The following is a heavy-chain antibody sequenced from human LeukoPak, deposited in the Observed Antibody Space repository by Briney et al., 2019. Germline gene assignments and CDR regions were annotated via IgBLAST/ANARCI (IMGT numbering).Heavy chain of an antibody. CDR3: ARGGRLETPVLY. CDR2: ISYSGST. D-gene: IGHD3-3*01. CDR1: GGSITSYY. Sequence: SETLSLTCTVSGGSITSYYWSWIRQPPGKGLYWIGYISYSGSTYYNPSLKSRVTISIDTSKNQFSLKLTSVSAADTAVYYCARGGRLETPVLYWGQGTLVTVSS. J-gene: IGHJ4*02. V-gene: IGHV4-59*01.